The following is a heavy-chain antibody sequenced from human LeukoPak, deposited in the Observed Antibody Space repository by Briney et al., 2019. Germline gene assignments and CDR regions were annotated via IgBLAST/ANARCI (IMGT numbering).Heavy chain of an antibody. D-gene: IGHD6-13*01. CDR3: AKSGSSSWNYYYGMDV. Sequence: GGSLRLSCAASGFTFDDYAMHWVRQAPGKGLEWVSGISWNSGSIGYADSVKGRFTISRDNAKNSLYLQMNSLRAEDTALYYCAKSGSSSWNYYYGMDVWGQGTTVTVSS. CDR1: GFTFDDYA. CDR2: ISWNSGSI. V-gene: IGHV3-9*01. J-gene: IGHJ6*02.